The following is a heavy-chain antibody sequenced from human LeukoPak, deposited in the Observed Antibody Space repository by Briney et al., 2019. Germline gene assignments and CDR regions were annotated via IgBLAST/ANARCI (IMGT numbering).Heavy chain of an antibody. J-gene: IGHJ4*02. CDR2: IYYSGST. CDR3: ARVDGDYPRFDY. CDR1: GGSISSSSYY. Sequence: SETLSLTCTVSGGSISSSSYYWGWIRQPPGKGLEWIGSIYYSGSTYYNPSLKSRVTISVDTSKNQFSLKLSSVTAADTAVYYCARVDGDYPRFDYWGQGTLVTVSS. V-gene: IGHV4-39*07. D-gene: IGHD4-17*01.